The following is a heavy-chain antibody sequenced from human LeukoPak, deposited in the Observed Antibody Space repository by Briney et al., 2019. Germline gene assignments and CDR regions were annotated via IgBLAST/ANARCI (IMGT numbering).Heavy chain of an antibody. CDR2: MTYDGSYK. Sequence: GGSLRLSCAASGFTFSSYAMHWVRQAPGKGLEWVAVMTYDGSYKFYADSVKGRFTISRDNSKNTLYLQMNSLRAEDTAVYYCARDPGGSWERDYFDYWGQGTLVTVSS. J-gene: IGHJ4*02. D-gene: IGHD1-26*01. CDR3: ARDPGGSWERDYFDY. CDR1: GFTFSSYA. V-gene: IGHV3-30*04.